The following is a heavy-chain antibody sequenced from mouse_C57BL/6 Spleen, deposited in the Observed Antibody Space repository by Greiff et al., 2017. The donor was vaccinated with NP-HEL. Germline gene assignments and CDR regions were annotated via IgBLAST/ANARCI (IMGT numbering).Heavy chain of an antibody. CDR1: GFTFSSYA. J-gene: IGHJ2*01. D-gene: IGHD2-2*01. CDR2: ISDGGSYT. V-gene: IGHV5-4*01. Sequence: EVKLVESGGGLVKPGGSLKLSCAASGFTFSSYAMSWVRQTPEKRLEWVATISDGGSYTYYPDNVKGRFTISRDNAKNNLYLQMSHLKSEDTAMYYCAREGLSTMVTPFDYWGQGTTLTVSS. CDR3: AREGLSTMVTPFDY.